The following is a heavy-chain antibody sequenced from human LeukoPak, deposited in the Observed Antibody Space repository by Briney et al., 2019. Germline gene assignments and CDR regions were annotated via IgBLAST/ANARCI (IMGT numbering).Heavy chain of an antibody. J-gene: IGHJ4*02. Sequence: ASVKVSCKVSGYTLTELSMHWVRQAPGKGLEWMGGFDLEDGETIYAQKFQGRVTMTEDTSTGTAYMELSSLRSEDTAVYYCATGNYYGSGSYYTLGYWGQGTLVTVSS. V-gene: IGHV1-24*01. CDR3: ATGNYYGSGSYYTLGY. CDR2: FDLEDGET. D-gene: IGHD3-10*01. CDR1: GYTLTELS.